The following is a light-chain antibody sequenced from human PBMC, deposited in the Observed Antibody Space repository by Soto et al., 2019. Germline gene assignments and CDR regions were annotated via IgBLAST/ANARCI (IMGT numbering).Light chain of an antibody. J-gene: IGLJ1*01. CDR1: SSDVGGYSY. Sequence: QSALTQPRSVSGSPGQSVTISCTGTSSDVGGYSYVSWYQQHPGKAPKLMIYDVTTRPSGIPDRFSGSKSGNTASLTISGLQDEDEADYYCFSYAGSYTVVFGTGTKLTVL. CDR2: DVT. V-gene: IGLV2-11*01. CDR3: FSYAGSYTVV.